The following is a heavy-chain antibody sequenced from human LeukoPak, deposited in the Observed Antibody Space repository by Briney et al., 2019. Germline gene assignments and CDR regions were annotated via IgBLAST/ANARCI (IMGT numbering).Heavy chain of an antibody. CDR3: TTDVLGSGYDWPDAFDI. CDR2: IKSKTDGGTT. CDR1: GFTFSNAW. D-gene: IGHD5-12*01. J-gene: IGHJ3*02. V-gene: IGHV3-15*01. Sequence: GGSLRLSCAASGFTFSNAWMSWVRQAPGKGLEWVGRIKSKTDGGTTDYAAPVKGRFTISRDDSKNTLYLQMNSLKTEDTAVYYCTTDVLGSGYDWPDAFDIWGQGTMVTVSS.